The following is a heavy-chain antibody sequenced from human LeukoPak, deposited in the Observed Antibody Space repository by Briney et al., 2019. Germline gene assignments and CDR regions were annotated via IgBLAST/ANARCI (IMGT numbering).Heavy chain of an antibody. D-gene: IGHD1-26*01. V-gene: IGHV3-43*02. CDR1: GLTFDNFD. Sequence: GGSLRLSCAASGLTFDNFDMNWVRQAPGKGLEWVSLITGDGHTTFYADSVKGRFTISRYNSRNSLYLQLNSLKTEDTALYYCASLGSVVSGSFRGGYFRHWGQGTLVAVSP. CDR3: ASLGSVVSGSFRGGYFRH. J-gene: IGHJ1*01. CDR2: ITGDGHTT.